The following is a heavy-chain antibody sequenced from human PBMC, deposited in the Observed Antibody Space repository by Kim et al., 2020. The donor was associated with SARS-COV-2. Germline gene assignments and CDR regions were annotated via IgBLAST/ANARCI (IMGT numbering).Heavy chain of an antibody. Sequence: ADSVKGRFTTARANAKNSLYLQMNSLRAEDTAVYYCARDLVVGVYDAFDIWGQGTMVTVS. J-gene: IGHJ3*02. D-gene: IGHD1-26*01. CDR3: ARDLVVGVYDAFDI. V-gene: IGHV3-11*06.